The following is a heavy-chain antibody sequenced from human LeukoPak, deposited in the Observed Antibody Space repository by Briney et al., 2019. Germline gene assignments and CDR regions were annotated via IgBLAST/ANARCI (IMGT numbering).Heavy chain of an antibody. D-gene: IGHD4-17*01. CDR1: GLTFSSYA. CDR2: ISYDGSNK. Sequence: GRSLRLSCAASGLTFSSYAMHWVRQAPGKGLEWVAVISYDGSNKYYADSVKGRFTISRDNSKNTLYLQMNTLRAEDTAVYYCASAPYGDYGDYWGQGTLVTVSS. V-gene: IGHV3-30-3*01. J-gene: IGHJ4*02. CDR3: ASAPYGDYGDY.